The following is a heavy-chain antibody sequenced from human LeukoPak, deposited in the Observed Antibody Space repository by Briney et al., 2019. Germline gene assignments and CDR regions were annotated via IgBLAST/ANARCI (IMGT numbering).Heavy chain of an antibody. V-gene: IGHV3-74*01. CDR2: INTAGST. D-gene: IGHD2-21*01. CDR3: ASFRDTDN. CDR1: GLTFSNVW. J-gene: IGHJ3*01. Sequence: PGGSLRLSCEVSGLTFSNVWMHWVRQTPGQGLVWVCRINTAGSTVYADPVKGRFTISRDNAKNMVYLQMNSLRTEDTAVYCCASFRDTDNWGRGTMVTVSS.